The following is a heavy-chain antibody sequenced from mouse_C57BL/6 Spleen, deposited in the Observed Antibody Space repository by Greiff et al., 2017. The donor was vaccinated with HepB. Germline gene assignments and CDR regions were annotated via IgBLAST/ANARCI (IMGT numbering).Heavy chain of an antibody. CDR1: GYTFTSYW. V-gene: IGHV1-52*01. CDR3: ARSTMVRGAWFAY. J-gene: IGHJ3*01. D-gene: IGHD2-2*01. CDR2: IDPSDSET. Sequence: QVQLKQPGAELVRPGSSVKLSCKASGYTFTSYWMHWVKQRPIQGLEWIGNIDPSDSETHYNQKFKDKATLTVDKSSSTAYMQLSSLTSEDSAVYYCARSTMVRGAWFAYWGQGTLVTVSA.